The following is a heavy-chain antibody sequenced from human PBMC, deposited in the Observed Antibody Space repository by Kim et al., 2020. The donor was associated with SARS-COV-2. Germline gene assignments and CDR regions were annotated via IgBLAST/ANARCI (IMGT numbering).Heavy chain of an antibody. Sequence: SETLSLTCTVSGASITTYYWSWIRQPVGKGLEWIGWIHHSGSTNYNSSLRSRVALSLDTTNNQFSLKLTSVTVPDTAVYYCARGGASSEWFGSWGQGTLVTVSS. CDR1: GASITTYY. D-gene: IGHD6-19*01. CDR3: ARGGASSEWFGS. J-gene: IGHJ5*01. CDR2: IHHSGST. V-gene: IGHV4-4*07.